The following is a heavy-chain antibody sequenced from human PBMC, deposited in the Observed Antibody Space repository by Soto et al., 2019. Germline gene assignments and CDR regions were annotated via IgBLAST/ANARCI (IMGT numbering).Heavy chain of an antibody. CDR1: GFSFSDYG. D-gene: IGHD5-18*01. Sequence: QVQLLESGGGVVQPGMSVRLSCVASGFSFSDYGMHWVRQSAGKGLEWVAIIWADGSNPWYGDSVRGRFRISRDMSKNTLYVEMNNVGVEDTAVYFCARDHPWGIQGYRYGYLDYWCQGAPVSVSS. V-gene: IGHV3-33*01. J-gene: IGHJ4*02. CDR2: IWADGSNP. CDR3: ARDHPWGIQGYRYGYLDY.